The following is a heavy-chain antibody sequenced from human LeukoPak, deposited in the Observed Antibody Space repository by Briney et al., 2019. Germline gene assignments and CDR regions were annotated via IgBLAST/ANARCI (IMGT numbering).Heavy chain of an antibody. D-gene: IGHD3-16*02. J-gene: IGHJ5*02. V-gene: IGHV1-24*01. CDR2: FDPEDGET. CDR1: GYTLTELS. CDR3: ATVTITFGGVIVNNWFDP. Sequence: ASVKVSCKVSGYTLTELSTHWVRQVPGKGLEWMGGFDPEDGETIYAQKFQGRVTMTEDTSTDTAYMELSSLRSEDTAVYYCATVTITFGGVIVNNWFDPWGQGTLVTVSS.